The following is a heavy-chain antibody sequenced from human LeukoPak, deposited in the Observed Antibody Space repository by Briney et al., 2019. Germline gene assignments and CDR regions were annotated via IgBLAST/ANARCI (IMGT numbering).Heavy chain of an antibody. CDR1: GFTFSSCG. V-gene: IGHV3-30*18. J-gene: IGHJ4*02. D-gene: IGHD2-2*01. CDR3: AKGPTRQGYCSTTSCRDYYFDY. Sequence: GGSLRLSCAASGFTFSSCGIHWVRQAPGKGLEWVAVISHDGSNKYYADSVKGRFTISRDNFKNTLYLHMSSLRAEDTALYYCAKGPTRQGYCSTTSCRDYYFDYWGQGTLVTVSS. CDR2: ISHDGSNK.